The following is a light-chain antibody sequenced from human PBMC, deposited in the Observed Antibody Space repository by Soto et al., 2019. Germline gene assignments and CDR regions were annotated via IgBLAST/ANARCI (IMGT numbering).Light chain of an antibody. J-gene: IGKJ1*01. V-gene: IGKV3-11*01. Sequence: EIVLTQSPGTLSLSPGERATLSCRASQSVSSTYLAWCQQKPGQAPRLLIYDVSNRATGIPARFSGSGSGTDFSLTISSLEPEDFAVYYCQQRSHWPRTFGQGTKVDIK. CDR1: QSVSSTY. CDR2: DVS. CDR3: QQRSHWPRT.